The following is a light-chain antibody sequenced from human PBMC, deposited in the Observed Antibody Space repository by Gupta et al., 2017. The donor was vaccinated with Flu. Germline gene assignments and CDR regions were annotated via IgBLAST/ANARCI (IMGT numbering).Light chain of an antibody. J-gene: IGKJ1*01. Sequence: PVTPGQPASISCRSSQSLRHRDGYNYVDWYLKKPGQAPQLLINMGSNRASGVPDRFSGSGSGTDFTLKISRVEPEDLGVYYCMQALQTSWTFGQGTKVEIK. CDR3: MQALQTSWT. CDR1: QSLRHRDGYNY. CDR2: MGS. V-gene: IGKV2-28*01.